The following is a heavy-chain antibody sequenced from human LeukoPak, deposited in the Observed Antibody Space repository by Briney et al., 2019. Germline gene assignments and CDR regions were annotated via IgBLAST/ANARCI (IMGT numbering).Heavy chain of an antibody. D-gene: IGHD3-22*01. CDR2: IYYGGST. CDR3: ARDPSGHFNY. J-gene: IGHJ4*02. Sequence: SETLSLTCTVSGGSVSSGNYYWSWIRQPPGKGLEWIGYIYYGGSTNYNPSLKSRVTISVDTSKNQFSLKLSSVTAADTAVYYCARDPSGHFNYWGQGTLATVSS. CDR1: GGSVSSGNYY. V-gene: IGHV4-61*01.